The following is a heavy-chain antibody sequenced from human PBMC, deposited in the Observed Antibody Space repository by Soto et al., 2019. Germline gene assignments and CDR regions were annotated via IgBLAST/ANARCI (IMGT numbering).Heavy chain of an antibody. J-gene: IGHJ5*02. Sequence: GASVKVSCKASGYTFTSYDINWVRQATGQGLEWMGWMNPNSGNTGYAQKFQGRVTMTRNTSISTAYMELSSLRSEDTAVYYCARGGPTIFGVVITDNWFDPWGQGTLVTVSS. CDR2: MNPNSGNT. CDR3: ARGGPTIFGVVITDNWFDP. V-gene: IGHV1-8*01. D-gene: IGHD3-3*01. CDR1: GYTFTSYD.